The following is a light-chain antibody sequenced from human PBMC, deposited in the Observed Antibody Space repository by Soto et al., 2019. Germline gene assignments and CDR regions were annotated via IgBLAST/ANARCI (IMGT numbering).Light chain of an antibody. Sequence: QSVLTQPASVSGSPGQSITISCSGTSSDVGGYNYVSWYQQHPGKAPKLMIYDVSNRPSGVSNRFSGSKSGNTASLTISGLQAEDEADYYCSSYTSRNTRVFGTGTKVTV. J-gene: IGLJ1*01. CDR3: SSYTSRNTRV. V-gene: IGLV2-14*01. CDR2: DVS. CDR1: SSDVGGYNY.